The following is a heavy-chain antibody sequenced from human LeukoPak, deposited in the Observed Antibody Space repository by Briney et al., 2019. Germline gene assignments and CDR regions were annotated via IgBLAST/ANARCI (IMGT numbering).Heavy chain of an antibody. Sequence: SDTLSLTCTVSGGSISSFHWNWIRQSPGRGLEWIGYIYGGGVTNYNPSLRFRVTMSLDTSKNKFSLNLKSVTAEDTAVYYCARSVGSNWSYFFDYWGQGTLVTVSS. V-gene: IGHV4-59*07. CDR1: GGSISSFH. J-gene: IGHJ4*02. CDR2: IYGGGVT. CDR3: ARSVGSNWSYFFDY. D-gene: IGHD6-13*01.